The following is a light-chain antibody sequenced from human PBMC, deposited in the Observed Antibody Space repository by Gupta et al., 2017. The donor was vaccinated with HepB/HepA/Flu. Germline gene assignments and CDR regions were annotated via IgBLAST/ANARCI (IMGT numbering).Light chain of an antibody. CDR1: SSNIGNNY. CDR3: GTWDNSRSAWV. Sequence: QSVFTQPPSVSAAPGQKFTISCSGSSSNIGNNYVSWYQHLPGTAPKVLIHDNNRRPSGIPDRFAGSKSGTSATLGITGLQTGEEANYFCGTWDNSRSAWVFGGGTKLTVL. V-gene: IGLV1-51*01. J-gene: IGLJ3*02. CDR2: DNN.